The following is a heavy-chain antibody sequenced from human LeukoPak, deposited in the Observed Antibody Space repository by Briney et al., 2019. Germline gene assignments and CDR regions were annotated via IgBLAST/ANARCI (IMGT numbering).Heavy chain of an antibody. CDR2: INPNSGGT. J-gene: IGHJ4*02. D-gene: IGHD1-1*01. V-gene: IGHV1-2*02. Sequence: ASVKVSCKASGYTFTGYYMHWVRQAPGQGLEWMGWINPNSGGTNYAQKFQGRVTMTRDTSISTAYMELSSLRSEDTAVYYCARSPTKRVNEDYWGQGTLVTVSS. CDR3: ARSPTKRVNEDY. CDR1: GYTFTGYY.